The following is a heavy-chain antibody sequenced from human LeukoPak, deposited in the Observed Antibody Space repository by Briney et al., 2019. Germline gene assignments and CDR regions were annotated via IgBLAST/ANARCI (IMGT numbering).Heavy chain of an antibody. Sequence: PGGSLRLSCAASGFTFSSYSMNWVRQAPGKGLEWVSSISSSSSYIYYADSVKGRFTISRDNAKNSLYLQMNSLRAEDTAVYYCAREVLGVAGTNDAFDIWGQGTMVTVSS. CDR3: AREVLGVAGTNDAFDI. J-gene: IGHJ3*02. D-gene: IGHD6-19*01. CDR2: ISSSSSYI. CDR1: GFTFSSYS. V-gene: IGHV3-21*01.